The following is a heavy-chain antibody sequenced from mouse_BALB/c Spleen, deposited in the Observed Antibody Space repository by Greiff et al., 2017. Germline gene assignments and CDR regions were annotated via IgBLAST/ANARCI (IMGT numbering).Heavy chain of an antibody. D-gene: IGHD2-14*01. Sequence: EVQLVESGGGLVKPGGSLKLSCAASGFTFSSYAMSWVRQSPEKRLEWVAEISSGGSYTYYPDTVTGRFTISRDNAKNTLYLEMSSLRSEDTAMYYCASMDRNVAYWGQGTLVTVSA. J-gene: IGHJ3*01. CDR2: ISSGGSYT. CDR1: GFTFSSYA. CDR3: ASMDRNVAY. V-gene: IGHV5-9-4*01.